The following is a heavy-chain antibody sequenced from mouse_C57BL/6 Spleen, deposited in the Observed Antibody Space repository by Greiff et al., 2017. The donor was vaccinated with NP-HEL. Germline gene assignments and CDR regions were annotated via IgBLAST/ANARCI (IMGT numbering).Heavy chain of an antibody. J-gene: IGHJ3*01. D-gene: IGHD1-1*01. CDR3: ARALLRAPWFAY. Sequence: EVQLQQSGPELVKPGASVKMSCKASGYTFTDYNMHWVKQSHGKSLEWIGYINPNNGGTSYNQKFKGKATLTVNKSSSTAYMELRSLTSEDSAVYYCARALLRAPWFAYWGQGTLVTVSA. CDR2: INPNNGGT. CDR1: GYTFTDYN. V-gene: IGHV1-22*01.